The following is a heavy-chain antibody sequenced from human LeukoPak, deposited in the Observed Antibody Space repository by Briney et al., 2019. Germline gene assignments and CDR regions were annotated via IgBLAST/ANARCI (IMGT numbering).Heavy chain of an antibody. J-gene: IGHJ6*03. Sequence: PGGSLRLSCAASGFTVSSNYMSWVRQAPGEGLEWVSVIYSGGSTYYADSVKGRFTISRDNSKNTLYLQMGSLRAEDMAVYYCARDGIVGATYYYYYYMDVWGKGTTVTVSS. CDR1: GFTVSSNY. D-gene: IGHD1-26*01. CDR2: IYSGGST. V-gene: IGHV3-66*01. CDR3: ARDGIVGATYYYYYYMDV.